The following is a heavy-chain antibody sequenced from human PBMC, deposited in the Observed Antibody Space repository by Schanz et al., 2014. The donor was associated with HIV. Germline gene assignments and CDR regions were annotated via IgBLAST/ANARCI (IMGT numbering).Heavy chain of an antibody. CDR3: ARGIRRDCRSPSCNTGWFDP. CDR1: GGSVNGYY. V-gene: IGHV4-34*01. Sequence: QVQLQQWGAGLLKPSETLSLTCAVYGGSVNGYYWTWIRQPPGKGLEWIGEINHSGSTNYNPSLKSRVTILVDTSKIQFSLKLGFVTAADTAVYYCARGIRRDCRSPSCNTGWFDPWGQGTLVTVSS. J-gene: IGHJ5*02. CDR2: INHSGST. D-gene: IGHD2-2*02.